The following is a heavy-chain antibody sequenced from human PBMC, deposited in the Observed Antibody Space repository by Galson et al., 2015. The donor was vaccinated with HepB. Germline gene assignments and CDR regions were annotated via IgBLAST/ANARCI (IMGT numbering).Heavy chain of an antibody. CDR1: GYTFTTNW. CDR3: TRAGGINWKYFES. CDR2: IYPYDSDT. D-gene: IGHD1-1*01. J-gene: IGHJ4*02. Sequence: SGAEVKKPGESLKISCKGSGYTFTTNWIGWVLQMPGKGLEWMGNIYPYDSDTKYSPSFQGQDTISTVKSINTAYTQWSSLKASETAIYYCTRAGGINWKYFESWGQGTLVTVTS. V-gene: IGHV5-51*03.